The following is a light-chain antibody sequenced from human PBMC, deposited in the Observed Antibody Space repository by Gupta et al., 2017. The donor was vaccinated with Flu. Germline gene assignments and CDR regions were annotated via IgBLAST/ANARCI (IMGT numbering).Light chain of an antibody. J-gene: IGLJ1*01. CDR3: SSHAGRVTWV. CDR1: SNDVGGSNR. Sequence: QSAPTQPRSVSGSPGQSVTISCTGSSNDVGGSNRVSWYQQRPGKAPKLILYDVIERPSGVPDRFSGSKSGNTASLTISGLQADDEADYYCSSHAGRVTWVFGTGTTFTVL. CDR2: DVI. V-gene: IGLV2-11*01.